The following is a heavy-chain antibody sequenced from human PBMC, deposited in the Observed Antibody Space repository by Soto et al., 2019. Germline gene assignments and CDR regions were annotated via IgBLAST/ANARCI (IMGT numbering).Heavy chain of an antibody. CDR2: IYYSGST. CDR3: AREEGGGYDHRWFDP. D-gene: IGHD5-12*01. Sequence: QVQLQESGPGLVKPSQTLSLTCTVSGGSISSGGYYWSWIRQHPGKGLEWIGYIYYSGSTYYNPSLKSRVTISVDTSKTQFSLKLSSVTAAETAGYYCAREEGGGYDHRWFDPWGQGTLVTVSS. J-gene: IGHJ5*02. CDR1: GGSISSGGYY. V-gene: IGHV4-31*03.